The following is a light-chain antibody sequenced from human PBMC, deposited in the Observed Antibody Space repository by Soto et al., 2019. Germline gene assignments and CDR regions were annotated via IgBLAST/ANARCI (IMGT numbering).Light chain of an antibody. V-gene: IGKV3-15*01. CDR1: QSLRTD. Sequence: EIVMTQSPATLSVSPGERVTLSCRASQSLRTDLAWYQQNPGQAPRLLIYGASTRATGIPARFSGSGSGTEFTLTISSLQSEDFAVYYCQHYNNWPPWTFGQGTKVDIK. CDR3: QHYNNWPPWT. J-gene: IGKJ1*01. CDR2: GAS.